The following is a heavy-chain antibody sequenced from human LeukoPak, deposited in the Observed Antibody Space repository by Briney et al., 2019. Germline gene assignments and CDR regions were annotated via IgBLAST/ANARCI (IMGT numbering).Heavy chain of an antibody. D-gene: IGHD6-19*01. J-gene: IGHJ4*02. CDR1: GFTFSSYS. CDR2: ITSSSNNM. CDR3: ALSSSGCPY. V-gene: IGHV3-48*01. Sequence: PGGSLRLSCTASGFTFSSYSMNWVRQAPGKGLEWVSYITSSSNNMYYAASVKGRFTISRDSAKNSLYLQMNSLRAEDTAVYYCALSSSGCPYWGQGTLVTVSS.